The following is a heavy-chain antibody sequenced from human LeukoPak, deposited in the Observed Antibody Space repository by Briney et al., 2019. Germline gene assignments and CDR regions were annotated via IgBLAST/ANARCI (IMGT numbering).Heavy chain of an antibody. J-gene: IGHJ4*02. D-gene: IGHD1-26*01. CDR2: IKTKTDGGTT. Sequence: GGSLRLSCAASGFTFTNAWMSWVRQAPGKGLEWVGRIKTKTDGGTTDYAAPVKGRFTISRDDSKNTLYLQMNSLKTEDTAVYSCTTACSGTYPLVYWGQGNLVTVSS. V-gene: IGHV3-15*01. CDR3: TTACSGTYPLVY. CDR1: GFTFTNAW.